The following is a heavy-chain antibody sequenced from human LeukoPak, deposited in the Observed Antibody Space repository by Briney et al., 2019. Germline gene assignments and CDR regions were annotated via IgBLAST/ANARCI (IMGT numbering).Heavy chain of an antibody. CDR3: ASGGYSSSSIFDY. CDR2: INHSGST. J-gene: IGHJ4*02. CDR1: GGSFSGYY. D-gene: IGHD6-6*01. V-gene: IGHV4-34*01. Sequence: SETLSLTCAVYGGSFSGYYWSWIRQPPGKGLEWIGEINHSGSTNYNPSLKSRVTISVDTSKNRFSLKLSSVTAADTAVYYCASGGYSSSSIFDYWGQGTLVTVSS.